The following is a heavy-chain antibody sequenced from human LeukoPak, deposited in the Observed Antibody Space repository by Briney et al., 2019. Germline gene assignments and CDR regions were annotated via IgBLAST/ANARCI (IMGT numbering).Heavy chain of an antibody. CDR1: GFTFGDYV. CDR2: IRSKAYGGTT. CDR3: ASNSYPRDWGTFDY. V-gene: IGHV3-49*03. J-gene: IGHJ4*02. D-gene: IGHD7-27*01. Sequence: GGSLRLSCTASGFTFGDYVMSWFRQAPGKGLEWVGFIRSKAYGGTTEYAASVKGRFTISRDNSKNTLYLQMNSLRAEDTAVYYCASNSYPRDWGTFDYWGQGTLVTVSS.